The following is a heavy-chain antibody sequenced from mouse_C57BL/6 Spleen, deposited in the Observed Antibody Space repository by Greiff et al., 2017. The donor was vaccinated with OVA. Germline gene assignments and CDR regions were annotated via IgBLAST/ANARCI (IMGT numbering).Heavy chain of an antibody. D-gene: IGHD4-1*01. CDR2: IYPGRGNP. CDR3: ARRWDEGY. V-gene: IGHV1-76*01. CDR1: GYTFTDYY. J-gene: IGHJ2*01. Sequence: LVESGAELVRPGASVKLSCKASGYTFTDYYINWVNQRPGQGLEWIARIYPGRGNPYNNEKFKGKATLTAEKSSSTAYMQRSSLTSEDSAVYFCARRWDEGYWGQGTTLTVSA.